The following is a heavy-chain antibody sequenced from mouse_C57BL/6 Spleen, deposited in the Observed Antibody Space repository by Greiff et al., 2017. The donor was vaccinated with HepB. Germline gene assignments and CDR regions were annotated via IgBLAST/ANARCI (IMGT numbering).Heavy chain of an antibody. D-gene: IGHD2-12*01. Sequence: EVQLVESGGGLVKPGGSLKLSCAASGFTFSSYAMSWVRQTPEKRLEWVATISDGGSYTYYPDNVKGRFTISRDNAKNNLYLQMSHLKSEDTAMYYCARGEGIRYSALAYWGQGTLVTVSA. V-gene: IGHV5-4*01. CDR1: GFTFSSYA. CDR2: ISDGGSYT. CDR3: ARGEGIRYSALAY. J-gene: IGHJ3*01.